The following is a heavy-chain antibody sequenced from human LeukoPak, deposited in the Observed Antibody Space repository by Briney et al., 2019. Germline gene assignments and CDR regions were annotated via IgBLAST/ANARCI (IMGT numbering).Heavy chain of an antibody. D-gene: IGHD3-22*01. Sequence: GGSLRLSCAASGFTFSSYAMSWVRQAPGKGLEWVSYISSSSSTIYYADSVKGRFTISRDNAKNSLYLQMNSLRAEDTAVYYCAREGRGYYDTLAFDYWGQGTLVTVSS. CDR1: GFTFSSYA. CDR2: ISSSSSTI. V-gene: IGHV3-48*01. CDR3: AREGRGYYDTLAFDY. J-gene: IGHJ4*02.